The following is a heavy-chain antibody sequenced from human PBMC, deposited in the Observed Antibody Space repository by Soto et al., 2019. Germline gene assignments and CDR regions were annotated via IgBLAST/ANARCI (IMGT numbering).Heavy chain of an antibody. CDR1: GFTFSSHW. CDR2: IKQYGGEK. Sequence: GGSLRLSCAASGFTFSSHWMTWVRQAPGKGLEWVANIKQYGGEKDYVDSVKGRFTISRDNAKNSLYLQMNSLRAEDTAVYYCARDHSSGHKQLSSVDYWGQGTLVTVSS. CDR3: ARDHSSGHKQLSSVDY. D-gene: IGHD6-19*01. J-gene: IGHJ4*02. V-gene: IGHV3-7*03.